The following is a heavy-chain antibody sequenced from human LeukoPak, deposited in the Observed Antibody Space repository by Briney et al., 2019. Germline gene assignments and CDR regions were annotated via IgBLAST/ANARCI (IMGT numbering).Heavy chain of an antibody. Sequence: GGSLRLSCAASGFTVSGNYMGWVRQAPGKGLEWVSVIYTGGSTYYADSVKGRFTISRDNSKNTLYLQMNSLRAEDTAVYYCAKDSSADDSSGYSYYFDYWGQGTLVTVSS. CDR2: IYTGGST. V-gene: IGHV3-66*02. CDR3: AKDSSADDSSGYSYYFDY. J-gene: IGHJ4*02. CDR1: GFTVSGNY. D-gene: IGHD3-22*01.